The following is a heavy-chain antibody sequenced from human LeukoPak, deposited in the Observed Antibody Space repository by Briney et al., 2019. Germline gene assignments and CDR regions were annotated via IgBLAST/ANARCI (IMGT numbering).Heavy chain of an antibody. CDR3: ATITSGSSSTG. Sequence: SETPSLTCTVSGGSISSGSYYWSWIRQPAGKGLEWIGRIYTSGSTNYNPSLKSRVTISVDTSKNQFSLKLSSVTAADTAVYYCATITSGSSSTGWGQGTLVTVSS. V-gene: IGHV4-61*02. J-gene: IGHJ4*02. D-gene: IGHD1-26*01. CDR2: IYTSGST. CDR1: GGSISSGSYY.